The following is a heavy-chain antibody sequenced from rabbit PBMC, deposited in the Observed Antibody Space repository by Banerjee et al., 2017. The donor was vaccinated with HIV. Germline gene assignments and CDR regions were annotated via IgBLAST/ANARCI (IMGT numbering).Heavy chain of an antibody. CDR3: ARRYTGYTYKVCGINL. D-gene: IGHD6-1*01. J-gene: IGHJ4*01. CDR2: IYVGSSGST. Sequence: QEQLEESGGDLVKPGASLTLTCKASGFDFSSAYYMCWVRQAPGKGLEWIACIYVGSSGSTYYASWAKDRFSISKTSSTTVALQMTSLTAADTAAYFCARRYTGYTYKVCGINLWGPGTLVTVS. CDR1: GFDFSSAYY. V-gene: IGHV1S45*01.